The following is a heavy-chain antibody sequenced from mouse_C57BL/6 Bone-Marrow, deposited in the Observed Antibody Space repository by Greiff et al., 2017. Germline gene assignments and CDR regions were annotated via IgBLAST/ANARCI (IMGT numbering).Heavy chain of an antibody. J-gene: IGHJ3*01. CDR3: ARWLLRGFAY. CDR2: IDPSDSYT. Sequence: QVQLQQPGAELVKPGASVKLSCKASGYTFTSYWMQWVKQRPGQGLEWIGEIDPSDSYTNYNQKFKGKATLTVDTSSSTAYMQLSSLTSEDSAVYYCARWLLRGFAYWGRGTLVTVSA. CDR1: GYTFTSYW. V-gene: IGHV1-50*01. D-gene: IGHD2-3*01.